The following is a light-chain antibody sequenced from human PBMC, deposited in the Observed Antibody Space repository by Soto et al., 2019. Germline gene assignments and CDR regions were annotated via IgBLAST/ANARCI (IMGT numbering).Light chain of an antibody. CDR3: QQYNSYPLT. V-gene: IGKV1-5*03. CDR1: QSVTSR. J-gene: IGKJ4*01. Sequence: DIQMTQSPSTLSASVGDRVAITCRASQSVTSRLAWYQQKPGKAPKLLIYKASTLESGVPSRFSGSGSGTEFTLTISSLQPDDFATYYCQQYNSYPLTFAGGTKVETK. CDR2: KAS.